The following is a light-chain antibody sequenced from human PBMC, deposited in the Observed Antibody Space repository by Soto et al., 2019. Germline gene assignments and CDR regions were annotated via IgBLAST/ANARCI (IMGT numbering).Light chain of an antibody. CDR3: QQSGIT. CDR2: GAS. J-gene: IGKJ5*01. Sequence: EILLTQSPGTLSLSPGERAPLSCRASQSVSSSYLAWYQQKPGQAPRLLIYGASSRATGIPDRFSGSGFGTDFTLTISRLEPEDFAVYYCQQSGITFGQGTRLEIK. V-gene: IGKV3-20*01. CDR1: QSVSSSY.